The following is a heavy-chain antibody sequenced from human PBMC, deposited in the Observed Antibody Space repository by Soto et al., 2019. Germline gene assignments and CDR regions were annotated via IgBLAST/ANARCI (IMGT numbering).Heavy chain of an antibody. D-gene: IGHD6-6*01. J-gene: IGHJ5*02. V-gene: IGHV6-1*01. Sequence: SQTLSLTCVISGDSVSSNSAAWNWIRQSPSRGLEWLGRTYYRSKWYNDYAVSVKSRVTINPDTSKNQFSLQLNSVTPEDTAVYYCARSQRTRIAARWNWFDPWGQGSLVTVSS. CDR2: TYYRSKWYN. CDR3: ARSQRTRIAARWNWFDP. CDR1: GDSVSSNSAA.